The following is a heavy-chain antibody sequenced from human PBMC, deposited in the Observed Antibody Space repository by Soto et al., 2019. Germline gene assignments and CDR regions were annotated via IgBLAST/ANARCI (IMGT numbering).Heavy chain of an antibody. CDR1: GFTFRNYD. J-gene: IGHJ6*04. V-gene: IGHV3-13*05. D-gene: IGHD5-18*01. Sequence: EVQLVESGGGLVQPGGSLRLSCEASGFTFRNYDMHWVRQGTGKGLEWVSGISAAGDPDYADSVEGRFTISRENAQNSCFLQMNSLRFGDTAVYYCARTDSDCYGLDVWGEWTTVIVSS. CDR2: ISAAGDP. CDR3: ARTDSDCYGLDV.